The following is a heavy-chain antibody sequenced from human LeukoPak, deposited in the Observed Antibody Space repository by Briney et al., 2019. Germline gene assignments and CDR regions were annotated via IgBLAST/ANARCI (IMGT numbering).Heavy chain of an antibody. CDR3: ARVSGYAFDI. J-gene: IGHJ3*02. V-gene: IGHV3-21*01. CDR1: GFTFSSYS. CDR2: ISSSSSYI. Sequence: GGALRLSCAASGFTFSSYSMNWVRQAPGKGLEWVSSISSSSSYIYYADSVKGRFTISRDNAKNSLYLQMNGLRAEDTAVYYCARVSGYAFDIWGQGTMVTVSS.